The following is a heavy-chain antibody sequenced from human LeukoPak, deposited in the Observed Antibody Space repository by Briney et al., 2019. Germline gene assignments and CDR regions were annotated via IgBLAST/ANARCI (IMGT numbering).Heavy chain of an antibody. Sequence: PSETLSLTCAVYGGSFSGYYWSWIRQPPGKGLEWIGEINHSGSTNYNPSLKSRVTISVDTSKNQFSLKLSSVTAADTAVYYCARGTTHRPIYNWFDPWGQGTLVTVSS. CDR1: GGSFSGYY. V-gene: IGHV4-34*01. CDR3: ARGTTHRPIYNWFDP. D-gene: IGHD4-17*01. J-gene: IGHJ5*02. CDR2: INHSGST.